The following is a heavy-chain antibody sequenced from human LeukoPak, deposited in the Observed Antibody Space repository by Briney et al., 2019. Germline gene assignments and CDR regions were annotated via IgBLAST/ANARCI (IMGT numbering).Heavy chain of an antibody. CDR1: GFTFDDYG. CDR2: IDWNGAST. J-gene: IGHJ4*02. CDR3: ARGSTMVSDY. V-gene: IGHV3-20*04. D-gene: IGHD3-10*01. Sequence: GGSLRLSCAASGFTFDDYGMSGVRQVAGQGLEWVSGIDWNGASTGYADSVKGRFTISRDNAKKSLYLQMNSLRAEDTALYYCARGSTMVSDYWGQGTLVTVSS.